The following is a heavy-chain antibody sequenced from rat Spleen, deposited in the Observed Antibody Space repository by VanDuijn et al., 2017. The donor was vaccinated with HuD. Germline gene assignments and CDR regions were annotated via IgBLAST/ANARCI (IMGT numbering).Heavy chain of an antibody. D-gene: IGHD1-2*01. J-gene: IGHJ2*01. V-gene: IGHV5-7*01. Sequence: EVQLVESGGGLVQPGRSLKLSCAASGFTFSTFPMAWVRQAPKMGLEWVATISFDGSHTYYRDSVKGRFTISRDNAKNTLYLQVDSLRSEDTATYYCASITSAAYFDYWGQGVMVTVSS. CDR2: ISFDGSHT. CDR3: ASITSAAYFDY. CDR1: GFTFSTFP.